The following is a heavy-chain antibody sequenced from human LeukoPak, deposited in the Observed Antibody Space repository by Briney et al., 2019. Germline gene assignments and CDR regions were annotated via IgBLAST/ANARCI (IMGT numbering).Heavy chain of an antibody. Sequence: GGSLRLSCAASGFTFSSYSMNWVRQAPGKGLEWVSSISSSSSYIYYADSVKGRFTISRDSAKNSLYLQMNSLRAEDTAVYYCARAHGAVLRYFDWSPRPSDYWGQGTLVTVSS. J-gene: IGHJ4*02. D-gene: IGHD3-9*01. V-gene: IGHV3-21*01. CDR2: ISSSSSYI. CDR3: ARAHGAVLRYFDWSPRPSDY. CDR1: GFTFSSYS.